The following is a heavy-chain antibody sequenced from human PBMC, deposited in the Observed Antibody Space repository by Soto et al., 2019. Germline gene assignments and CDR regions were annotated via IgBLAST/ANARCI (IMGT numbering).Heavy chain of an antibody. D-gene: IGHD5-18*01. CDR3: ARSYGGNSGTFDF. Sequence: QVQLQQWGAGLLKPSETLSLTCAVYGGSFSGYYWSWIRQPPGKGLEYIGEINHSGSTNYNPSLKSRVTISVDTSKNQFSLKLGSVTAADTAVYYCARSYGGNSGTFDFWGQGTLVTVSS. V-gene: IGHV4-34*01. J-gene: IGHJ4*02. CDR1: GGSFSGYY. CDR2: INHSGST.